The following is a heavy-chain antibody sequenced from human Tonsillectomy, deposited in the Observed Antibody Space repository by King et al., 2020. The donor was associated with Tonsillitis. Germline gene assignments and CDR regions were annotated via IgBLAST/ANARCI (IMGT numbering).Heavy chain of an antibody. CDR1: GYSFTNSW. CDR2: IFPGDSDT. J-gene: IGHJ4*02. Sequence: QLVQSGAEVKKPGESLKISCKGSGYSFTNSWIGWVRQLPGKGLEWMGIIFPGDSDTTYTPSFQGQVTIPADRSISTAYLQWSSLKASDTVMYYCASGDYDILTGYSLPADSWGQGTLVTVSS. CDR3: ASGDYDILTGYSLPADS. D-gene: IGHD3-9*01. V-gene: IGHV5-51*03.